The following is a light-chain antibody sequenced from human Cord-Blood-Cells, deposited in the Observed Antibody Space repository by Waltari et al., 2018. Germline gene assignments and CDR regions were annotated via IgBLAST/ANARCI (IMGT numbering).Light chain of an antibody. V-gene: IGLV2-14*01. CDR3: SSYTSSSTWV. J-gene: IGLJ3*02. CDR2: DVS. Sequence: QSALTQPASVSGSPGQSITISCTGTSSDVGGHNYVSWYQQHPGKPPKLMIYDVSKRPSGVSNRFSGSKSGNTASLTISGLQAEDEADYYCSSYTSSSTWVFGGGTKLTVL. CDR1: SSDVGGHNY.